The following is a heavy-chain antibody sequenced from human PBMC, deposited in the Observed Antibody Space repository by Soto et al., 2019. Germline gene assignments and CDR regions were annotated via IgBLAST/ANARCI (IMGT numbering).Heavy chain of an antibody. CDR1: GFTFSSYS. J-gene: IGHJ3*02. D-gene: IGHD2-15*01. CDR3: ARDHGLSSYAFDI. V-gene: IGHV3-21*01. CDR2: ISSSSSYI. Sequence: EVQLVESGGGLVKPGGSLRLSCAASGFTFSSYSMNWVRQAPGKGLEWVSSISSSSSYIYYADSVKGRFTISRDNAKNSLYLQMNSLRAEDTAVYYCARDHGLSSYAFDIWGQGSMLTVSS.